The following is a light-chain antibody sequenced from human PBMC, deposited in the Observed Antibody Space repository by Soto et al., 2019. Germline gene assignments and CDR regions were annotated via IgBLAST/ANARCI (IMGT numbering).Light chain of an antibody. V-gene: IGLV2-14*03. J-gene: IGLJ1*01. CDR3: NPFTTTNTYV. Sequence: QSVLTQPASVSGSPGQSITISCTGASSDVGGFDHVSWYQQHPGKVPRLLIYDVSSRPSGVSDRFSGSKSGNTASLTISGLQAEDEADYYCNPFTTTNTYVFGTGTKVTVL. CDR2: DVS. CDR1: SSDVGGFDH.